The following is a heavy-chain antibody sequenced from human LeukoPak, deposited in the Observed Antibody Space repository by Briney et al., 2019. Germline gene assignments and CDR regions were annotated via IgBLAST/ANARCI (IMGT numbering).Heavy chain of an antibody. CDR1: GFTFSSYS. CDR3: ARGGGLAVGYYFDS. Sequence: GGSLRLSCVASGFTFSSYSMNWVRQAPGKGLEWVSSISSSSSYIYYADSMKGRFTISRDNARNSLYLQMNSLRAEDTAIYYCARGGGLAVGYYFDSWGQGTLVTVSS. D-gene: IGHD6-19*01. J-gene: IGHJ4*02. V-gene: IGHV3-21*01. CDR2: ISSSSSYI.